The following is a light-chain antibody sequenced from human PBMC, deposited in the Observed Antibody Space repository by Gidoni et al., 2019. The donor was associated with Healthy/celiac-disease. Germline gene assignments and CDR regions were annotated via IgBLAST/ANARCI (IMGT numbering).Light chain of an antibody. V-gene: IGKV3-15*01. J-gene: IGKJ1*01. Sequence: RGMTQPPATLSVSPGERATLACRVSQGVSSNFAWYQQKPSQAPRLLISGSSTRTPGIPARSSGGGSGAEFTLTISSLQSADFAIFYYQQSNNWPPMFGQGTKVEIK. CDR1: QGVSSN. CDR2: GSS. CDR3: QQSNNWPPM.